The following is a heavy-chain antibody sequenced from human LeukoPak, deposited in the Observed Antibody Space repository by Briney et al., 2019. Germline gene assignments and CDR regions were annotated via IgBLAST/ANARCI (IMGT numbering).Heavy chain of an antibody. CDR3: AKDRSNSWTFDY. D-gene: IGHD6-13*01. V-gene: IGHV3-30*18. Sequence: PGRSLRLSCTASGFTFSSYGMHWVRQAPGKGLEWVANIASDGSDRHYADSVKGRFTISRDNPKNTVYLQMNSLRGEDTAVYYCAKDRSNSWTFDYWGQGTLVTVSS. J-gene: IGHJ4*02. CDR1: GFTFSSYG. CDR2: IASDGSDR.